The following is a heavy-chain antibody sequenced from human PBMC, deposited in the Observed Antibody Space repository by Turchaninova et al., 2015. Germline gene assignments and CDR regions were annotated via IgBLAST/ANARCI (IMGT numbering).Heavy chain of an antibody. D-gene: IGHD2-15*01. J-gene: IGHJ4*02. CDR3: ATSDPVVVVAATYYY. V-gene: IGHV4-34*01. CDR2: INHSGST. CDR1: GGSFRGYY. Sequence: QVQLQXXXAGLXKPSEXLSLXXAVYGGSFRGYYWSWIRQPPGKGLEWIGEINHSGSTNYNPSLKSRVTISVDTSKNQFSLKLSSVTAADTAVYYCATSDPVVVVAATYYYWGQGTLVTVSS.